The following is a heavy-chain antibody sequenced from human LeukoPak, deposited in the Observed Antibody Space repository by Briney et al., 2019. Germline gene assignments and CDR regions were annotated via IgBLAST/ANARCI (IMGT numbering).Heavy chain of an antibody. CDR1: GYTFTSYA. CDR3: AREYSSGWYFFDY. Sequence: ASVKVSCKASGYTFTSYAMHWVRQAPGQRLEWMGWINAGNGNTKYSQEFQGRVTITRDTSVSTAYMELSSLRSEDMAVYYCAREYSSGWYFFDYWGQGTLVTVSS. D-gene: IGHD6-19*01. V-gene: IGHV1-3*03. J-gene: IGHJ4*02. CDR2: INAGNGNT.